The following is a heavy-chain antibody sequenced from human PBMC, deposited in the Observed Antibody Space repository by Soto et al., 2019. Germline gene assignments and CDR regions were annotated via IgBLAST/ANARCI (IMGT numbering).Heavy chain of an antibody. D-gene: IGHD5-12*01. CDR2: IKPDNGDT. Sequence: QLQLVQAGAEVERPGASVRVSCKAYGYPFSKYGISWIRQAPGQGLEWMGWIKPDNGDTNDAQKFQGRVTMTTDTASNPAYMELRSLRSDDTAVYYCATSYDSGFDPWGQGTLVSVSS. CDR1: GYPFSKYG. J-gene: IGHJ5*02. CDR3: ATSYDSGFDP. V-gene: IGHV1-18*04.